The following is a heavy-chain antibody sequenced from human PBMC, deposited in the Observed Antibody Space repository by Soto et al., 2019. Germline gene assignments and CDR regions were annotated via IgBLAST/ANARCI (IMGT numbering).Heavy chain of an antibody. V-gene: IGHV5-51*01. J-gene: IGHJ4*02. Sequence: PGESLKISCKGSGYSFTSYWIGWVRQMPGKGPEWMGIIYPSDSHTIYSPSFRGQVTISADKSISTAYLQWSSLKASDTAMYYCAVVHGGYCSSTSCPLDYWGQGTLVTVSS. D-gene: IGHD2-2*01. CDR1: GYSFTSYW. CDR3: AVVHGGYCSSTSCPLDY. CDR2: IYPSDSHT.